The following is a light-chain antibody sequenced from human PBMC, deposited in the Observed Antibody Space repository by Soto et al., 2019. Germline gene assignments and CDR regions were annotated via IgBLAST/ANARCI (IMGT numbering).Light chain of an antibody. CDR1: QSVSSN. CDR2: GAS. Sequence: EIVMTQSPATLSVSPGDRATLSCRASQSVSSNLAWYQQKPGQAPRLLIYGASSRATGIPARFSGSGSGTEFTLTLSSRQSEDFAVYYCQQYNKWPPYTFGQGTKLEIK. J-gene: IGKJ2*01. CDR3: QQYNKWPPYT. V-gene: IGKV3-15*01.